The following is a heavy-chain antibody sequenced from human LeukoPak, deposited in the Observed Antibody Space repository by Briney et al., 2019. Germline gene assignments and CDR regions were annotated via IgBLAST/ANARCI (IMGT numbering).Heavy chain of an antibody. CDR2: IIPILGIA. D-gene: IGHD3-22*01. V-gene: IGHV1-69*04. J-gene: IGHJ4*02. Sequence: SVKVSCKASGGTFSIYAISWVRQAPGQGLEWRGRIIPILGIANYAQKFQGRVTITADKSTTTAYMELRSLRSEDTAVYYCARDGCLKYYESSGYPIDGWGQGTPVTASS. CDR1: GGTFSIYA. CDR3: ARDGCLKYYESSGYPIDG.